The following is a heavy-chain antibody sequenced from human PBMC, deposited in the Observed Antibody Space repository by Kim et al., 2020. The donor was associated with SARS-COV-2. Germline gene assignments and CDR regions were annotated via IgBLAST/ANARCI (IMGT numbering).Heavy chain of an antibody. D-gene: IGHD4-17*01. CDR1: GFTFSSYW. CDR3: ARGGDPYYYYGMDV. Sequence: GGSLRLSCAASGFTFSSYWMSWVRQAPGKGLEWVANIKQDGSEKYYVDSVKGRFTISRDNAKNSLYLQMNSLRAEDTAVYYCARGGDPYYYYGMDVWGQGTTVTVSS. CDR2: IKQDGSEK. V-gene: IGHV3-7*01. J-gene: IGHJ6*02.